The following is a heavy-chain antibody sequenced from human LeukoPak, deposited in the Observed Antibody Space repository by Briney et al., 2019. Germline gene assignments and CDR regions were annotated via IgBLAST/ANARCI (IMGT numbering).Heavy chain of an antibody. CDR3: ARETYSSSHYYYGMDV. J-gene: IGHJ6*02. Sequence: GGSLRLSCAASGFTFSSNYMSWVRQAPGKGLEWVSGIYSGGSTYYADSVKSRFTISRDNSKNTLYLQMNSLRAEDTAVYYCARETYSSSHYYYGMDVWGQGTTVTVSS. D-gene: IGHD6-13*01. CDR1: GFTFSSNY. CDR2: IYSGGST. V-gene: IGHV3-53*01.